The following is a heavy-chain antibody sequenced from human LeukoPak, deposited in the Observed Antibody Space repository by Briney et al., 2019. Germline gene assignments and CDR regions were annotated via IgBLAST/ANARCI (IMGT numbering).Heavy chain of an antibody. CDR1: GFTFSSYA. V-gene: IGHV3-23*01. CDR3: AKCRYDSSGYQSVFDY. Sequence: PGGSLRLSCAASGFTFSSYAMSWVRQAPGKGLEWVSAISGSGGSTYYADSVKGRFTISRDNSKNTLYLQMNSLRAEDTAVYYCAKCRYDSSGYQSVFDYWGQGTLVTVSS. J-gene: IGHJ4*02. D-gene: IGHD3-22*01. CDR2: ISGSGGST.